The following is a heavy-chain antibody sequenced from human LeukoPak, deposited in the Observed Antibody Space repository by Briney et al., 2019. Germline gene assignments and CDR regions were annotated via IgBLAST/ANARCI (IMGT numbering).Heavy chain of an antibody. Sequence: ASVKVSCKASGYTFTCYYMHWVRQAPGQGLEWMGWINPNSGGTNYAQKFQGRVTMTRDTSISTAYMELSRLRSDDTAVYYCARGSYYDFWSGPYYYYGMDVWGQGTTVTVSS. V-gene: IGHV1-2*02. D-gene: IGHD3-3*01. CDR3: ARGSYYDFWSGPYYYYGMDV. J-gene: IGHJ6*02. CDR1: GYTFTCYY. CDR2: INPNSGGT.